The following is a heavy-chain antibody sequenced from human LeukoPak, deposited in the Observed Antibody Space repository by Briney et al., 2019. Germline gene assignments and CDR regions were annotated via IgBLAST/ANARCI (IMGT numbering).Heavy chain of an antibody. CDR3: AKASEERYSGYDDYLHY. CDR1: GFTFEDHA. CDR2: ISWNGDIL. D-gene: IGHD5-12*01. V-gene: IGHV3-9*01. J-gene: IGHJ4*02. Sequence: PGRSLRLSCVASGFTFEDHAMHWVRQAPGKGLEWVLGISWNGDILGYADSVKGRFTVSRDNAKNSVYLQMNNLRTEDTALYYCAKASEERYSGYDDYLHYWGQGTLVTVSS.